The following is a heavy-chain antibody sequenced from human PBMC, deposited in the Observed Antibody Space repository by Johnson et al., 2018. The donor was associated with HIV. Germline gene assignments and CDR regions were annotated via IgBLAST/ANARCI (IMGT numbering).Heavy chain of an antibody. V-gene: IGHV3-66*04. Sequence: VQLVESGGGLVQPGGSLRLSCAASGFTVSNIYMSWVRQAPGKGLEWVSVIYSGGSTYYADSVKGRFTISRDNSKNTLYLQMNSLRDEDTAVYYCARRTVTALFDIWGHGTLVTVSS. CDR3: ARRTVTALFDI. CDR1: GFTVSNIY. D-gene: IGHD4-17*01. CDR2: IYSGGST. J-gene: IGHJ3*02.